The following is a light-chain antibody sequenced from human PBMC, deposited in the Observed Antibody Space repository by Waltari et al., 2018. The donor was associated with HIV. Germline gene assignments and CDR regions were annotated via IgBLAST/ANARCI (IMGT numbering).Light chain of an antibody. J-gene: IGLJ2*01. CDR2: ENN. CDR3: GTWDSSLNVV. V-gene: IGLV1-51*02. CDR1: SSNIGNNF. Sequence: QSVLTQPPSVSAAPGQKVTISCSGSSSNIGNNFVSWYQQLPGAAPKLVVYENNKRPSGIPDRFSGSKSDTSATLDITGLRTGDEADYYCGTWDSSLNVVFGGGTTLTVL.